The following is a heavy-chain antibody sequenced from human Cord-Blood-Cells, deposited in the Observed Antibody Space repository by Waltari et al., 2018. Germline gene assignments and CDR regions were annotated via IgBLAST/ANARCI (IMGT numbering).Heavy chain of an antibody. CDR1: GFTVSSNY. D-gene: IGHD3-3*01. CDR2: IYSGCST. Sequence: EVQLVESGGGLIQPGGSLRLSCAASGFTVSSNYMSWVRQAPGKGLECVSVIYSGCSTYYADSVKGLVTISIDNSKNTLYLQMNSLRAEDTAVYYCARDLAIFGVVPAYPYWGQGTLVTVSS. CDR3: ARDLAIFGVVPAYPY. J-gene: IGHJ4*02. V-gene: IGHV3-53*01.